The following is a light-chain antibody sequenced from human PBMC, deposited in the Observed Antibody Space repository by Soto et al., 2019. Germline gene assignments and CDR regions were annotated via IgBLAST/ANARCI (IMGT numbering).Light chain of an antibody. CDR3: QQYDNLLSFT. CDR2: DAS. Sequence: DIQMTQSPSSLSASVGDRVTITCQASQDISNYLNWYKQKPGKAPKLLIYDASDFETEVPSRFSGSGSGTDFTFSISSLQPEDIATYYCQQYDNLLSFTFGPGTKVDIK. CDR1: QDISNY. J-gene: IGKJ3*01. V-gene: IGKV1-33*01.